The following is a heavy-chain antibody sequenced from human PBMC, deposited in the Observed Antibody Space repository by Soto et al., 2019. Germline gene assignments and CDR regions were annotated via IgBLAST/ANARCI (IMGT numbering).Heavy chain of an antibody. J-gene: IGHJ6*02. CDR3: ARGYSYGSLYYYGMDV. CDR2: IIPIFGTA. V-gene: IGHV1-69*13. D-gene: IGHD5-18*01. Sequence: SVKVSCKASGCTFSSYAISCVRRAPGQGLEWMGGIIPIFGTANYAQKFQGRVTITADESTSTAYMELSSLRSEDTAVYYCARGYSYGSLYYYGMDVWGQGTTVTVSS. CDR1: GCTFSSYA.